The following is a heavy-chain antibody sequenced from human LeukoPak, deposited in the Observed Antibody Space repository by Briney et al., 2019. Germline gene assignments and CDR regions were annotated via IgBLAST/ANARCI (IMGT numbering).Heavy chain of an antibody. J-gene: IGHJ4*02. V-gene: IGHV3-7*01. CDR3: ASPPGTSDY. CDR1: GGSISSSNYY. Sequence: ETLSLTCTVSGGSISSSNYYWGWVRQAPGKGLEWVANIKQDGSEKYYVDSVKGRFTISRDNAKNSLYLQMNSLRAEDTAVYYCASPPGTSDYWGQGTLVTVSS. CDR2: IKQDGSEK.